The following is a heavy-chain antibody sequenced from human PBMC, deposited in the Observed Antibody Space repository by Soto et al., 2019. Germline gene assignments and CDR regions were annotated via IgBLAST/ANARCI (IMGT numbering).Heavy chain of an antibody. CDR3: ARQRGPSYYYCYGMDV. CDR1: GYTFTSYY. CDR2: INPSGGST. V-gene: IGHV1-46*01. Sequence: QVQLVQSGAEVKKPGASVKVSCKASGYTFTSYYMHWVRQAPGQGLEWMGIINPSGGSTSYAQTFQGRVTMTRDTSTSTVYMELSSLRPEDTAVYYCARQRGPSYYYCYGMDVWGKGTTVTVSS. J-gene: IGHJ6*04.